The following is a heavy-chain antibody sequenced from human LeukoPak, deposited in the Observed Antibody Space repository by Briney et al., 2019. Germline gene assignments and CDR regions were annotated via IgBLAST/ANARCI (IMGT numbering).Heavy chain of an antibody. J-gene: IGHJ4*02. CDR2: IYHSGST. D-gene: IGHD7-27*01. CDR3: ARDRNWGWVY. Sequence: SQTLSLTCTVSGYSISSGYYWGWIRQPPGKGLEWIGSIYHSGSTYYNPSLKSRVTISVDTSKNQFSLKLSSVTAADTAVYYCARDRNWGWVYWGQGTLVTVSS. CDR1: GYSISSGYY. V-gene: IGHV4-38-2*02.